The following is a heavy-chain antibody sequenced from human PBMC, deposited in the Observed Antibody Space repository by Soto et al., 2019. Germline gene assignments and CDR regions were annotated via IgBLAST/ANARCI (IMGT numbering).Heavy chain of an antibody. J-gene: IGHJ6*02. D-gene: IGHD6-13*01. Sequence: VKICCEGCGLSITSYTLGGVRQLTRKGLECMGIIYPGDSDTRYSPSFQGQVTISADKSISTAYLQWSSLKASDTAMYYCARTAAAGKYYYGMDVWGQGTTVTVSS. V-gene: IGHV5-51*01. CDR2: IYPGDSDT. CDR3: ARTAAAGKYYYGMDV. CDR1: GLSITSYT.